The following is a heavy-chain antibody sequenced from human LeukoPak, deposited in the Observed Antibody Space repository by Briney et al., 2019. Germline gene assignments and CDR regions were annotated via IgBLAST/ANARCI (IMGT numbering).Heavy chain of an antibody. V-gene: IGHV3-74*01. CDR1: GFTVSSNY. Sequence: GGSLRLSCAASGFTVSSNYMSWVRQAPGKGLVWVSRINSDGSDTTYADSVKGRFTISRDNAKNTLYLQMNSLRAEDTAVYYCTRVPQATITDYWGQGTLVTVSS. J-gene: IGHJ4*02. D-gene: IGHD5-12*01. CDR2: INSDGSDT. CDR3: TRVPQATITDY.